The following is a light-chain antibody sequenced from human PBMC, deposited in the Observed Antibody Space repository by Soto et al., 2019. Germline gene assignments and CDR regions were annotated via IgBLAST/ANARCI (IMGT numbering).Light chain of an antibody. J-gene: IGLJ1*01. CDR3: GTWDSSLSAEV. CDR2: ENN. Sequence: QAVVTQPPSVSAAPGQKVTISCSGSSSNIGNNYVSWYQQLPGTAPKLLIYENNKRPSGIPDRFSGSKSGTSATLGITGLQTGDEADYYCGTWDSSLSAEVFGTVTKLTVL. V-gene: IGLV1-51*02. CDR1: SSNIGNNY.